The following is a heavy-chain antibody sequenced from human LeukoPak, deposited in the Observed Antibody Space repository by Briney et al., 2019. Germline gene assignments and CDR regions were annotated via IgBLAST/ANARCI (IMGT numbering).Heavy chain of an antibody. Sequence: SETLSLTCTVSGGSIYTGDYYWAWIRQPPGEGLEWIGSLFYSGKMYYNPSLKSRVTISVDTSKNQFSLNLKSVTAADTAVYYCARENIVSTRDFDSWGQGMLVTVSS. CDR3: ARENIVSTRDFDS. CDR1: GGSIYTGDYY. D-gene: IGHD5/OR15-5a*01. CDR2: LFYSGKM. J-gene: IGHJ4*02. V-gene: IGHV4-39*07.